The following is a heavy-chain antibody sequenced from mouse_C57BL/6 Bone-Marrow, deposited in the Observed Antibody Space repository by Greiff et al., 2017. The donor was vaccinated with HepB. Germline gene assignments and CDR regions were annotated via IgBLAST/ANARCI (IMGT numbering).Heavy chain of an antibody. CDR3: TTYVYDGYPYYFDY. CDR1: GFNIKDDY. CDR2: IDPENGDT. V-gene: IGHV14-4*01. J-gene: IGHJ2*01. Sequence: VQLQQPGAELVRPGASVKLSCTASGFNIKDDYMHWVKQRPEQGLEWIGWIDPENGDTEYASKFQGKATITADTSSNTAYLQLSSLTSEDTAVYYCTTYVYDGYPYYFDYWGQGTTLTVSS. D-gene: IGHD2-3*01.